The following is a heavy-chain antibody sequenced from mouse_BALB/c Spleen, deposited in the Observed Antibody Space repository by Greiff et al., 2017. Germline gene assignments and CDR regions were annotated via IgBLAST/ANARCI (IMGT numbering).Heavy chain of an antibody. J-gene: IGHJ2*01. Sequence: EVQLQQSGAELVRPGALVKLSCKASGFNIKDYYMHWVKQRPEQGLEWIGWIDPENGNTIYDPKFQGKASITADTSSSTAYMQLSSLKSEDSAVYFCAREGGDYDYYFDYWGQGTTLTVSS. V-gene: IGHV14-1*02. CDR2: IDPENGNT. D-gene: IGHD2-4*01. CDR3: AREGGDYDYYFDY. CDR1: GFNIKDYY.